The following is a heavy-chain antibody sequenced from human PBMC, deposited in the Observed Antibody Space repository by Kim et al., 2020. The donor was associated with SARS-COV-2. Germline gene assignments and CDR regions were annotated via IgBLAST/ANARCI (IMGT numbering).Heavy chain of an antibody. CDR3: ARGYAYYYDSSGYYPRGY. CDR1: GYTFTGYY. Sequence: ASVKVSCKASGYTFTGYYMHWVRQAPGQGLEWMGWINPNSGGTNYAQKFQGRVTMTRDTSISTAYMELSRLRSDDTAVYYCARGYAYYYDSSGYYPRGYWGQGTLVTVSS. CDR2: INPNSGGT. D-gene: IGHD3-22*01. J-gene: IGHJ4*02. V-gene: IGHV1-2*02.